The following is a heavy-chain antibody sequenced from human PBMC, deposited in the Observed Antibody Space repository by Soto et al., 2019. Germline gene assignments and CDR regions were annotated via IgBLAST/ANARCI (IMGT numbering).Heavy chain of an antibody. J-gene: IGHJ4*02. V-gene: IGHV3-23*01. CDR1: GFTFSSYA. Sequence: EVQLLESGGGLVQPGGSLRLSCAASGFTFSSYAMSWVRQAPGKGLEWVSAISGSGGSTYYADSEKGRFTISRDNSKNTLYLQMNSLRAEDTAVYYCAKRMVLWFGEAVDYWGQGTLVTVSS. CDR2: ISGSGGST. D-gene: IGHD3-10*01. CDR3: AKRMVLWFGEAVDY.